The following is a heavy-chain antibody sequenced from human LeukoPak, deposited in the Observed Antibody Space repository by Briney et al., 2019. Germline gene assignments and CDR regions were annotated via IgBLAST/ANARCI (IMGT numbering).Heavy chain of an antibody. Sequence: PGGSLRLSCAASGFTFSSYGFHWVRQAPGKGLEWVAVIWYDGSKKYYADSVKGRFTISRDDSKNTLYLQVSSLRAEDTAVYYCARDAALANVDYWGQGALVTVSS. CDR1: GFTFSSYG. J-gene: IGHJ4*02. D-gene: IGHD5-18*01. CDR3: ARDAALANVDY. V-gene: IGHV3-33*01. CDR2: IWYDGSKK.